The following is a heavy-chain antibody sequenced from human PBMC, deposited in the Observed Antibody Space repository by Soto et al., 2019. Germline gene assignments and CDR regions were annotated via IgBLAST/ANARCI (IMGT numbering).Heavy chain of an antibody. V-gene: IGHV4-4*02. Sequence: QVQLQESGPGLVKPSGTLSLTCAVSGGSFTSNNWWTWVRQPPGQGLKWIGEIYRTGSTNYNPSPKTRVTLSLYKSENKFSLKVTSLTAADTAVYYCASRDPGTSVDYWGQGTLVTVSS. J-gene: IGHJ4*02. CDR3: ASRDPGTSVDY. D-gene: IGHD1-7*01. CDR1: GGSFTSNNW. CDR2: IYRTGST.